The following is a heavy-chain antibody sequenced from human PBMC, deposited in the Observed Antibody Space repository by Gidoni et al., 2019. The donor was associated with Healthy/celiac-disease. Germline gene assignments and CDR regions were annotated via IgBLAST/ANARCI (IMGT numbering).Heavy chain of an antibody. CDR1: GGTFSSYA. Sequence: QVQLVQSGAEVKKPGSSVKVSCKASGGTFSSYAISWVRQAPGQGLEWMGRIIPILGIANYAQKFQGRVTITADKSTSTAYMELSSLRSEDTAVYYCARDVSGGDYYYGMDVWGQGTTVTVSS. D-gene: IGHD3-10*01. V-gene: IGHV1-69*04. J-gene: IGHJ6*02. CDR2: IIPILGIA. CDR3: ARDVSGGDYYYGMDV.